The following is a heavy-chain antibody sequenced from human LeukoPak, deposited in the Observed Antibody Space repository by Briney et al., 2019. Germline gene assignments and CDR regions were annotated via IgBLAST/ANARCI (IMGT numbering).Heavy chain of an antibody. Sequence: ETLSLTCAVYGGSFSGYYWSWIRQPPGKGLEWVSSISSSSSYIYYADSVKGRFTISRDNAKNSLYLQMNSLRAEDTAVYYCARDTARQLVRERELIWFDPWGQGTLVTVSS. CDR2: ISSSSSYI. V-gene: IGHV3-21*01. CDR3: ARDTARQLVRERELIWFDP. CDR1: GGSFSGYY. D-gene: IGHD6-13*01. J-gene: IGHJ5*02.